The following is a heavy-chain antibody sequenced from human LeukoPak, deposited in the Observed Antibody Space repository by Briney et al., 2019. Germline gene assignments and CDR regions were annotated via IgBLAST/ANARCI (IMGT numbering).Heavy chain of an antibody. CDR2: ISSSSSYI. V-gene: IGHV3-21*01. J-gene: IGHJ4*02. Sequence: GGSLRLSCAASGFTFSSYSMNWVRQAPGKGLEWVSSISSSSSYIYNADSVKGRFTISRDNAKNSLYLQMNSLRAEDTAVYYCAVDTAMRGGYWGQGTLVTVSS. CDR3: AVDTAMRGGY. D-gene: IGHD5-18*01. CDR1: GFTFSSYS.